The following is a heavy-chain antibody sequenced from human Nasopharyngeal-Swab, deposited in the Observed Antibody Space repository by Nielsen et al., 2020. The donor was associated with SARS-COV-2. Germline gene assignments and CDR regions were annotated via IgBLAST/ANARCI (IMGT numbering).Heavy chain of an antibody. CDR2: IGGGGSPI. CDR3: ATEPPTTIGARPDY. CDR1: GFTFSNYE. D-gene: IGHD6-6*01. J-gene: IGHJ4*02. V-gene: IGHV3-48*03. Sequence: GESLKISCAASGFTFSNYEMNWVRQAPGKELEWVSYIGGGGSPIYYADSVKGRFTISRDNAEKSLYLQMSSLRAEGTAVYYCATEPPTTIGARPDYWGQGTLVTVSS.